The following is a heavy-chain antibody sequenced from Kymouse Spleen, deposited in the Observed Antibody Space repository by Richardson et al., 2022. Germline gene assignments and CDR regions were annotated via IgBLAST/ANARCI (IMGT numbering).Heavy chain of an antibody. CDR2: IYYSGST. Sequence: QLQLQESGPGLVKPSETLSLTCTVSGGSISSSSYYWGWIRQPPGKGLEWIGSIYYSGSTYYNPSLKSRVTISVDTSKNQFSLKLSSVTAADTAVYYCARTPRYYYYGMDVWGQGTTVTVSS. J-gene: IGHJ6*02. CDR3: ARTPRYYYYGMDV. D-gene: IGHD2-15*01,IGHD4-23*01. V-gene: IGHV4-39*01. CDR1: GGSISSSSYY.